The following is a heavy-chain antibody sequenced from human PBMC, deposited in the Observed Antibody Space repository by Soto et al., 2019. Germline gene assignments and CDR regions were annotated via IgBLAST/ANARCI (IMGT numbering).Heavy chain of an antibody. CDR2: IIPIFGTA. Sequence: SVKVSCKASGGTFSSYAISWVRQAPGQGLEWMGGIIPIFGTANYAQKFQGRVTITADESTSTAYMELSSLRSEDTAVYYCAKGGVVIDYYYYGMDVWGQGTTVTVSS. V-gene: IGHV1-69*13. CDR1: GGTFSSYA. CDR3: AKGGVVIDYYYYGMDV. J-gene: IGHJ6*02. D-gene: IGHD3-3*01.